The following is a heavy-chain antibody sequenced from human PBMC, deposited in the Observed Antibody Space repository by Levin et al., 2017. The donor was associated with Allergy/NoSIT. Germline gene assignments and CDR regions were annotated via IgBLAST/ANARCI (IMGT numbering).Heavy chain of an antibody. Sequence: PGGSLRLSCAASGFTFDDYAMHWVRQAPGKGLEWVSGISWNSGSIGYADSVKGRFTISRDNAKNSLYLQMNSLRAEDTALYYCAKDSSQDYFDYWGQGTLVTVSS. J-gene: IGHJ4*02. CDR2: ISWNSGSI. CDR1: GFTFDDYA. CDR3: AKDSSQDYFDY. V-gene: IGHV3-9*01.